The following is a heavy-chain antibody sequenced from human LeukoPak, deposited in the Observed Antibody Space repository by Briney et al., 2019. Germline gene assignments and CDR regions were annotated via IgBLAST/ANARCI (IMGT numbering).Heavy chain of an antibody. V-gene: IGHV1-18*01. CDR1: GYTFTSYG. Sequence: ASVKVSCKASGYTFTSYGISWVRQAPRQGLEWMGWISAYNGNTNYAQKLQRRVTMTTDTSTSTAYMELRSLRSDDTAVYYCARDKSGSSWFKALDYWGQGTLVTVSS. D-gene: IGHD6-13*01. CDR2: ISAYNGNT. CDR3: ARDKSGSSWFKALDY. J-gene: IGHJ4*02.